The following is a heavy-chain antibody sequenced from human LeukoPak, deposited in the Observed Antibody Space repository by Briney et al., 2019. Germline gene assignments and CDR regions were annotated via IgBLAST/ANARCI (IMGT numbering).Heavy chain of an antibody. J-gene: IGHJ4*02. Sequence: GASVKVSCKASGYTFTSYDINWVRQATGQGLEWMGWMNPNSGNTGYAQKFQGRVTMTRNTSTSTAYMELSSLRSDDTAVYYCARYGVGATHFDYWGQGTLVTVSS. D-gene: IGHD1-26*01. CDR2: MNPNSGNT. CDR3: ARYGVGATHFDY. V-gene: IGHV1-8*01. CDR1: GYTFTSYD.